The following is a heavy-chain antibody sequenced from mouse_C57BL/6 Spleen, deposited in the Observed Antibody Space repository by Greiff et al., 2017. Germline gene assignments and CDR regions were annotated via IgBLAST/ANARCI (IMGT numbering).Heavy chain of an antibody. V-gene: IGHV3-6*01. CDR1: GYSITSGYY. CDR2: ISYDGSN. CDR3: ARGDGNYEGFAY. J-gene: IGHJ3*01. D-gene: IGHD2-1*01. Sequence: EVKLMESGPGLVKPSQSLSLTCSVTGYSITSGYYWNWIRQFPGNKLEWMGYISYDGSNNYNPSLKNRISITRDTSKNQFFLKLNSVTTEDTATYYCARGDGNYEGFAYWGQGTLVTVSA.